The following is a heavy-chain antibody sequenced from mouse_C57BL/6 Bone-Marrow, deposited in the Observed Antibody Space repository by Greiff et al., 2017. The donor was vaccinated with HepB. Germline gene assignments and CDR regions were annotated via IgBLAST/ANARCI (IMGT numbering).Heavy chain of an antibody. CDR2: IYPGSGST. D-gene: IGHD1-1*02. V-gene: IGHV1-55*01. CDR1: GYTFTSYW. J-gene: IGHJ4*01. CDR3: ARGWWAMDY. Sequence: QVQLKESGAELVKPVASVKMSCKASGYTFTSYWITWVKQRPGQGLEWIGDIYPGSGSTNYNEKFKSKATLTVDTSSSTAYMQLSSLTSEDSAVYYCARGWWAMDYWGQGTAVTVSS.